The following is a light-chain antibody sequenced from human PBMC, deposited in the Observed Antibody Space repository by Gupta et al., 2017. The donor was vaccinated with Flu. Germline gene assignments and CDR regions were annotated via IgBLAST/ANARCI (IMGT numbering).Light chain of an antibody. CDR3: QHWSHGPPMYT. CDR2: DTS. CDR1: QSISSN. Sequence: VMTQSPATLSVSPGERATLSCRASQSISSNLAWYQQKPGQAPRLLIYDTSTRATGITARFSGSGAGTEFNLTISSRQSEDFAVYYCQHWSHGPPMYTFGQGTKLEI. V-gene: IGKV3-15*01. J-gene: IGKJ2*01.